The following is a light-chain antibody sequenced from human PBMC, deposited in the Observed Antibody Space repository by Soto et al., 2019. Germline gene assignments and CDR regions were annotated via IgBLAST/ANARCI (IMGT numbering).Light chain of an antibody. CDR3: QQYNNWRT. V-gene: IGKV3-15*01. Sequence: EIVMTQSPATLSVSPGERATLSCRASQSVSSNLAWYQQKPGQAPRLLIYGASTRATGVPARFSGSGSGTEFTLIISSLQSEDFAVYYCQQYNNWRTFGQGTKVDI. J-gene: IGKJ1*01. CDR1: QSVSSN. CDR2: GAS.